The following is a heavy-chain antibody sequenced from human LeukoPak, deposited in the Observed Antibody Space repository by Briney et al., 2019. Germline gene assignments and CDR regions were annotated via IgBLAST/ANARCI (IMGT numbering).Heavy chain of an antibody. CDR3: AKDLGSGWVTDAFDI. CDR2: ISDRGDST. Sequence: GGSLTLSCAASGFSVTTYAMGWVRQAPGKGLEWVSVISDRGDSTHYADSVKGRFTISRDNSKNTLYLQMNSLRAEDTAVYYCAKDLGSGWVTDAFDIWGQGTMVTVSS. J-gene: IGHJ3*02. D-gene: IGHD6-19*01. CDR1: GFSVTTYA. V-gene: IGHV3-23*01.